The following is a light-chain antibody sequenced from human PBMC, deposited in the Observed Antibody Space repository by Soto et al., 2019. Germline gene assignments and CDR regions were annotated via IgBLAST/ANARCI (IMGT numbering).Light chain of an antibody. Sequence: EIVLTQSPATLSLSPGERATLSCRASQSVSSYLAWYQQKPGQAPRLLIYDASNRATSIPARFSGSGSGTDFPLTISSLEPEDFAVYYWQQRSNWLTFGGGTKVEIK. J-gene: IGKJ4*01. CDR2: DAS. CDR3: QQRSNWLT. CDR1: QSVSSY. V-gene: IGKV3-11*01.